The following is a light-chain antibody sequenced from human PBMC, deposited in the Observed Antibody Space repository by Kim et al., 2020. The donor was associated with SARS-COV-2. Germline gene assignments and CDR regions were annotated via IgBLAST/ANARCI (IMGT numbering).Light chain of an antibody. CDR1: TGAVTRSYY. CDR2: STS. CDR3: LLYYGGAHV. V-gene: IGLV7-43*01. Sequence: PGGTVTFPCASSTGAVTRSYYPNWFQQKPGQAPRALIYSTSNTHSWTPARFSGSLLGGKAALTLSGVQPEDEAEYYCLLYYGGAHVFGGGTKLAVL. J-gene: IGLJ3*02.